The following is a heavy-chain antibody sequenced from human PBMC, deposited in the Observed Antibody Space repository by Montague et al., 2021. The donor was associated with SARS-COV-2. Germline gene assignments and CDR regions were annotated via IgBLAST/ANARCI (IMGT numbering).Heavy chain of an antibody. CDR2: ISYSGAT. D-gene: IGHD3-3*01. J-gene: IGHJ4*01. V-gene: IGHV4-59*08. CDR3: ARQQGLSGSGVVRLMELDI. Sequence: SETLSLTCTVSGGSISGRFWSWIRQTPGKGLEWIGYISYSGATSSNPSLKSRATLLVDTAVNQFSLKMRSVTAADTAIYYCARQQGLSGSGVVRLMELDIWGHGALVTVSS. CDR1: GGSISGRF.